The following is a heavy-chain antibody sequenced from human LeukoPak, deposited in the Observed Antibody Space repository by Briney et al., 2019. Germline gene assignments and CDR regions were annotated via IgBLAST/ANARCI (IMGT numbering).Heavy chain of an antibody. CDR2: VYDSGST. CDR3: ARDRPPYSSRPRFDH. CDR1: GGSLSGLY. V-gene: IGHV4-59*12. Sequence: SETLSLTCTLSGGSLSGLYWSWIRQPPGKALEWLGYVYDSGSTNYNPSLTSRVTISVDTSKNQFSLKLSSVTAADTAVYYCARDRPPYSSRPRFDHWGQGTLVTVSS. J-gene: IGHJ5*02. D-gene: IGHD6-13*01.